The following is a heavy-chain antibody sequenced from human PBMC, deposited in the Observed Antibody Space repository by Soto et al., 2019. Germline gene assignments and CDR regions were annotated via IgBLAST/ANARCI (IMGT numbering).Heavy chain of an antibody. D-gene: IGHD3-10*01. CDR3: TTDRPYTGGGVITT. CDR2: IKSKHDGETT. V-gene: IGHV3-15*01. J-gene: IGHJ3*01. Sequence: EVQLVESGGYLVKTGESLRLSCAVSGATFRNLWMAWVRQPPGKGLEWIGRIKSKHDGETTDYAAPLRGRFIISRDDSKNTLFLQMSSLKSDDTAVYYCTTDRPYTGGGVITTWGQGTKVTVSS. CDR1: GATFRNLW.